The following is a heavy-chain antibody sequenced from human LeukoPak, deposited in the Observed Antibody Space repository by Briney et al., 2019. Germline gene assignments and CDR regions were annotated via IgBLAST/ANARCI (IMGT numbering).Heavy chain of an antibody. Sequence: GGSLRLSCAASGFTFNNYGLSWVRQAPGKGLEWVSAISGSGVTTYYADSVKGRFTISRDNSKNTLYLQMNSLRAEDTAVYYCSKWKAIVLVPEARSPIDYWGQGTLVTVSS. V-gene: IGHV3-23*01. CDR1: GFTFNNYG. J-gene: IGHJ4*02. CDR2: ISGSGVTT. D-gene: IGHD2-2*01. CDR3: SKWKAIVLVPEARSPIDY.